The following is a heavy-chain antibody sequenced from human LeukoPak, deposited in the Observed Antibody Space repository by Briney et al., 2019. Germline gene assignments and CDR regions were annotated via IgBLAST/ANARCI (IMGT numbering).Heavy chain of an antibody. D-gene: IGHD6-13*01. CDR3: AREVGGSRAFDV. V-gene: IGHV3-11*05. Sequence: PGGSLRLSCAGSGFTFSDYYMAWIRQAPGKGLQRISYMRRGSDVKTYADSVKGRFTISRDNDKNSLYLQMNSPTAEDTAIYYCAREVGGSRAFDVWGQGTMVTVSS. CDR1: GFTFSDYY. CDR2: MRRGSDVK. J-gene: IGHJ3*01.